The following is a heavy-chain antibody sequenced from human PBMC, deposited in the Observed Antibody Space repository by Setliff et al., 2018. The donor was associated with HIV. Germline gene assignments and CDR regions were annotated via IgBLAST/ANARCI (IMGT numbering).Heavy chain of an antibody. D-gene: IGHD2-15*01. CDR1: GFTVSDHY. V-gene: IGHV3-72*01. CDR3: TRTPGAWQNYFDY. Sequence: GGSLRLSCAASGFTVSDHYMDWVRQAPGKGLEWVGRTRNKARSQPYGVTTEYAASVKGRFTISRDDSLGIAYLQLNSLKSEDTAVYYCTRTPGAWQNYFDYWGQGTPVTVSS. J-gene: IGHJ4*02. CDR2: TRNKARSQPYGVTT.